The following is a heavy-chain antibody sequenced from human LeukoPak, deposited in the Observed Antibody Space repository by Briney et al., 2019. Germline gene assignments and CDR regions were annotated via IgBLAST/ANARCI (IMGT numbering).Heavy chain of an antibody. CDR1: GGSISSYY. CDR2: IYYSGST. Sequence: SETLSLTCTVSGGSISSYYWSWIRQPPGKGLEWIGYIYYSGSTNYNPSLKSRVTISVDTSKNQFSLKLSSVTAADTAVYYCARVADSSGWYENWYFDYWGQGTLVTVSS. CDR3: ARVADSSGWYENWYFDY. J-gene: IGHJ4*02. D-gene: IGHD6-19*01. V-gene: IGHV4-59*01.